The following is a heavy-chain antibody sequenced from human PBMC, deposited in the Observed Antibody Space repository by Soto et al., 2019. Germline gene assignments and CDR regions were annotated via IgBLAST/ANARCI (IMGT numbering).Heavy chain of an antibody. Sequence: EVQLVESGGGLVKPGGSLRLSCAASGFTFTNAWMNWVRQAPGKGLEWVGRIKSESDGGTIDYAAPVKGRFIISRDDSKNTVYLQMSSLKMDDTAVYYCTTGPGEVWGQGTLVTVSS. D-gene: IGHD3-10*01. CDR3: TTGPGEV. CDR2: IKSESDGGTI. V-gene: IGHV3-15*07. CDR1: GFTFTNAW. J-gene: IGHJ4*02.